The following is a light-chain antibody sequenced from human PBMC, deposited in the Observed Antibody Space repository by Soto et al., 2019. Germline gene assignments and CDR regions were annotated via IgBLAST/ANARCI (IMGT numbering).Light chain of an antibody. Sequence: IGLTQSTCTLSLSTGERATLSCAASQSVSSNYLGWYQKNTGQAPRLLIYGGSSRATGIPDRFSGSGSGTDFTLTISRLEPEDFAVYYCQQYGSPLRTFGQGTKV. CDR1: QSVSSNY. J-gene: IGKJ1*01. V-gene: IGKV3-20*01. CDR3: QQYGSPLRT. CDR2: GGS.